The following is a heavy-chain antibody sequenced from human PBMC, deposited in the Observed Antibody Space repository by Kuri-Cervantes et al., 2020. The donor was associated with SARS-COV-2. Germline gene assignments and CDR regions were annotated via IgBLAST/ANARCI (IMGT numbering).Heavy chain of an antibody. CDR1: RFTFSDYY. J-gene: IGHJ4*02. Sequence: GGSLRLSCAASRFTFSDYYMSWIRQAPGKGLEWVSYISSSGSTIYYADSVKGRFTISRDNAKNSLHLQMNSLRAEDTAVYYCARAGDITMIVEYYFDYWGQGTLVTVSS. CDR3: ARAGDITMIVEYYFDY. V-gene: IGHV3-11*04. D-gene: IGHD3-22*01. CDR2: ISSSGSTI.